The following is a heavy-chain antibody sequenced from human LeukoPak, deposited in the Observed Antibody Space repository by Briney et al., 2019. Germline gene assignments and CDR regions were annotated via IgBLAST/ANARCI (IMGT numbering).Heavy chain of an antibody. V-gene: IGHV3-53*01. CDR2: IYSDGST. J-gene: IGHJ3*02. Sequence: GGSLRLSCAASGFTFSSYSMNWVRQAPGKGLEWVSEIYSDGSTYYAASVKGRFSISRDNSKNTVYLQMKSLRAEDTAVYYCARELREHGVFDIWGQGTMVTVSS. CDR1: GFTFSSYS. D-gene: IGHD1-26*01. CDR3: ARELREHGVFDI.